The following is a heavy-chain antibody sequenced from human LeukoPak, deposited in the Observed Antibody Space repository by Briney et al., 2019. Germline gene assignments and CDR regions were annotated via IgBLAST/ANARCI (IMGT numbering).Heavy chain of an antibody. Sequence: ASVKVSCKSSGYSFTSYGINWVRQAPGQGVEWMGWISTDNGNTDYAQNLQGRVTMTTDTSTSTAYMEVRSLRSDDTAVYYCARAYSYGYGPLDYWGQGTLVTVSS. CDR1: GYSFTSYG. CDR2: ISTDNGNT. D-gene: IGHD5-18*01. V-gene: IGHV1-18*04. CDR3: ARAYSYGYGPLDY. J-gene: IGHJ4*02.